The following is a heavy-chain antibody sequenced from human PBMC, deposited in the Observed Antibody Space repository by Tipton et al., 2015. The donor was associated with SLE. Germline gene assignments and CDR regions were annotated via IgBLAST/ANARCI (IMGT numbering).Heavy chain of an antibody. CDR1: GGSITSSSYF. J-gene: IGHJ2*01. CDR2: IYYGGTI. D-gene: IGHD5-18*01. Sequence: GLVKPSETLSLTCTVSGGSITSSSYFWGWIRQSPGKGLEWIGHIYYGGTIYYNPSLKSRVTMSIDTSKNQFSLKLSSVTDVDTAVYYCARTAGRSVKLWYFDLWGRGTLVTVSS. V-gene: IGHV4-39*07. CDR3: ARTAGRSVKLWYFDL.